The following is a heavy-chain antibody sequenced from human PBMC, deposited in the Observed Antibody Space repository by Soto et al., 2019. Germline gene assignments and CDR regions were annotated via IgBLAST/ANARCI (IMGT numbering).Heavy chain of an antibody. Sequence: ASVKVSCKASGYTFTGYYMHWVRQAPGQGLEWMGWINPNSGGTNYAQKFQGWVTMTRDTSISTAYMELSRLRSDDTAVYYCARGLSTGDIVVVVAARLAAFDISGQGTMVTVSS. CDR2: INPNSGGT. J-gene: IGHJ3*02. CDR3: ARGLSTGDIVVVVAARLAAFDI. CDR1: GYTFTGYY. V-gene: IGHV1-2*04. D-gene: IGHD2-15*01.